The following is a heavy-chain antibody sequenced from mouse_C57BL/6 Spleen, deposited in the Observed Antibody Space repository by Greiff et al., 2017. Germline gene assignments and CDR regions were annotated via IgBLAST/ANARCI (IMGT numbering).Heavy chain of an antibody. D-gene: IGHD2-1*01. Sequence: VQLQQPGAELVMPGASVKLSCKASGYTFTSYWMHWVKQRPGQGLEWIGEIDPSDSYTNYNQKFKGKSTLTVDKSSSTAYMQLSSLTSEDSAVYYCARGDGNYVRFAYWGQGTLVTVSA. V-gene: IGHV1-69*01. J-gene: IGHJ3*01. CDR2: IDPSDSYT. CDR1: GYTFTSYW. CDR3: ARGDGNYVRFAY.